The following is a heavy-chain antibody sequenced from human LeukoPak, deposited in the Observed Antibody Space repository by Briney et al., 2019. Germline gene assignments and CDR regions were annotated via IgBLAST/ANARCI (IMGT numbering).Heavy chain of an antibody. Sequence: GGSLRLSCAASGFTFRNYWMHWVRQAPGKGLVWVSHINSDGSSTSYADSVKGRFTISRDNAKNTLSLQMNSLRAEDTAVYYCSRDRRTWFDPWGQGTLVTVSS. CDR2: INSDGSST. J-gene: IGHJ5*02. V-gene: IGHV3-74*01. CDR3: SRDRRTWFDP. CDR1: GFTFRNYW.